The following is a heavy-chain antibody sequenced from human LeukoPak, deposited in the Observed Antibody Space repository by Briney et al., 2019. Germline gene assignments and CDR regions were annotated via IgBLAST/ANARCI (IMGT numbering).Heavy chain of an antibody. V-gene: IGHV6-1*01. CDR3: ARDQEGIAAAGTSYYFDY. CDR1: GDSVSSNSAA. CDR2: TYYRSKWYN. Sequence: PSQTLSLTCAISGDSVSSNSAAWNWIRQSPSRGLEWLGRTYYRSKWYNDYAVSVKSRITINPDTSKNQFSLQLNSVIPEDTAVYYCARDQEGIAAAGTSYYFDYWGQGTLVTVSS. D-gene: IGHD6-13*01. J-gene: IGHJ4*02.